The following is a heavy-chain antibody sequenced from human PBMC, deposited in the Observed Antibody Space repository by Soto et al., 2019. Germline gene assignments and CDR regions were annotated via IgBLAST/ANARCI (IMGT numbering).Heavy chain of an antibody. Sequence: GGSLRLSCSASGFTFSSYAMHWVRQAPGKGLEYVSAISSNGGNTYYADSVKGRFTISRDKSKNTLYLQMSSLRAEDTAVYYCVKEAYYYDSSGYYYGWFDPWGQGTLVTV. CDR1: GFTFSSYA. J-gene: IGHJ5*02. CDR2: ISSNGGNT. D-gene: IGHD3-22*01. V-gene: IGHV3-64D*06. CDR3: VKEAYYYDSSGYYYGWFDP.